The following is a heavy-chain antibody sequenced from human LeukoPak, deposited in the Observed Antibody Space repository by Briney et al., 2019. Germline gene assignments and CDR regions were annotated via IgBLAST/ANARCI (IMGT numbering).Heavy chain of an antibody. D-gene: IGHD6-6*01. CDR1: GGSIKNGNYY. Sequence: SETLSLTCGVSGGSIKNGNYYWSWLRQPPGKGLEWIGYIYYIGTTNHNPSLKSRVTISVDTSKNQFSLRLTSVTAADTAVYYCARHFSSNYYFDYWGQGTLVTVSS. J-gene: IGHJ4*02. CDR2: IYYIGTT. V-gene: IGHV4-61*01. CDR3: ARHFSSNYYFDY.